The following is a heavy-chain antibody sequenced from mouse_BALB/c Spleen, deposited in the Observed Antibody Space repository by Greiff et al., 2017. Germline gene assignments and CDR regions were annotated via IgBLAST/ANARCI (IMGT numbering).Heavy chain of an antibody. CDR2: ISYSGST. J-gene: IGHJ2*01. CDR1: GYSITSDYA. V-gene: IGHV3-2*02. Sequence: EVQLQQSGPGLVKPSQSLSLTCTVTGYSITSDYAWNWIRQFPGNKLEWMGYISYSGSTSYNPSLKSRISIPRDTSKNQFFLQLNSVTTEDTATYYCARANTVVGDYFDDWGQGTTLTVSS. CDR3: ARANTVVGDYFDD. D-gene: IGHD1-1*01.